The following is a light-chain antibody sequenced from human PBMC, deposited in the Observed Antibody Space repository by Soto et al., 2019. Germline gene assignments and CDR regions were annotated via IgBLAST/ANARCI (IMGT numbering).Light chain of an antibody. Sequence: LTQPASVSGSPGQSITLSCTGTSSDVGGNKYVSWYQHYPGKAPKLMICDVSNRPSGVSNRFSGSKSGNTASLTISGLQAEDEADYYCSAFTGTTYVFGTGTKLTVL. CDR2: DVS. CDR3: SAFTGTTYV. CDR1: SSDVGGNKY. V-gene: IGLV2-14*03. J-gene: IGLJ1*01.